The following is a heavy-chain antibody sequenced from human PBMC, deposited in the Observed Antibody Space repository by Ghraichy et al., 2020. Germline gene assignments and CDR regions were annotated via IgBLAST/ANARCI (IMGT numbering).Heavy chain of an antibody. V-gene: IGHV4-34*01. CDR1: GGSFSGYY. D-gene: IGHD3-9*01. CDR3: ARGQFDDILTGYYMGGPDAFDI. Sequence: SETLSLTCAVYGGSFSGYYWSWIRQPPGKGLEWIGEINHSGSTNYNPSLKSRVTISVDTSKNQFSLKLSSVTAADTAVYYCARGQFDDILTGYYMGGPDAFDIWGQGTMVTVSS. CDR2: INHSGST. J-gene: IGHJ3*02.